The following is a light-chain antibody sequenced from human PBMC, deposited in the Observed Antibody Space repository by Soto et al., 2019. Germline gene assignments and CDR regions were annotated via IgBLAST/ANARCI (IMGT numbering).Light chain of an antibody. V-gene: IGKV3-15*01. J-gene: IGKJ5*01. Sequence: EIVLTQSPATLSVSPGEIATLSCRATETVSTNLAWFQRKAGQPPRLLIYGSSTRATGVPDRFSGSGSGTEFALTISSLQPEDFATYYCQRLDRYPLPFGQGTRLEIK. CDR3: QRLDRYPLP. CDR2: GSS. CDR1: ETVSTN.